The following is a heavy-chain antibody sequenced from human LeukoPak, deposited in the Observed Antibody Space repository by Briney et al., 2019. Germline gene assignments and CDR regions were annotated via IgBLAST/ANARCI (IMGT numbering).Heavy chain of an antibody. CDR3: GRRKFSSPWSGP. J-gene: IGHJ5*02. V-gene: IGHV5-51*01. D-gene: IGHD2-2*01. CDR2: IYPGGSRT. CDR1: GDTFAASW. Sequence: GESLKISCKGSGDTFAASWIGWVRQLPGKGLEWMGVIYPGGSRTRYNPSFQGQVTISADRSINTAYLQRNSLKASDTAMYYCGRRKFSSPWSGPWGQGTLVTVPS.